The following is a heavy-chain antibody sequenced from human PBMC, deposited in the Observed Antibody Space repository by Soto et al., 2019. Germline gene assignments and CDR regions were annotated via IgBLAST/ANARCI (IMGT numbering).Heavy chain of an antibody. V-gene: IGHV6-1*01. CDR2: TYYRSKCYN. Sequence: SQTLSLTCAISGDSVSSNIAAWDWIRLSPSRGLEWLGRTYYRSKCYNDYAVSVNSRITINPDTSKTQFSLQLKSVTPEDTAVYYCARETVGLGGGWFDPWGQGTLVTVSS. CDR3: ARETVGLGGGWFDP. J-gene: IGHJ5*02. CDR1: GDSVSSNIAA. D-gene: IGHD3-16*01.